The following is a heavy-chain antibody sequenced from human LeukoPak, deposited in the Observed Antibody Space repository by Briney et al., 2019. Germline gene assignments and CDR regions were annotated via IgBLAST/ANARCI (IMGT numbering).Heavy chain of an antibody. CDR3: VRSSGMRAFDI. CDR2: IYYSGST. CDR1: GGSISSSSYY. Sequence: SETLSLTCTVSGGSISSSSYYWGWIRQPPGKGLEWIGSIYYSGSTYYNPSLKSRVTISVDTSKNQFSLKLSSVTAADTAVYYCVRSSGMRAFDIWGQGTMVTVSS. D-gene: IGHD3-22*01. J-gene: IGHJ3*02. V-gene: IGHV4-39*07.